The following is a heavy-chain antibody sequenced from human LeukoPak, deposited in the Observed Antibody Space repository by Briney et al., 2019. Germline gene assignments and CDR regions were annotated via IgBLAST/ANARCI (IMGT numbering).Heavy chain of an antibody. CDR1: GFAFSSYS. Sequence: GGSLRLSCAASGFAFSSYSFNWVRQAPGKGLEWVSSISSSSIYIFYADSVKGRFTISRDNAKNSLYLQMNSLKAEDTAVYYCARDLSSGWNFDYWGQGTLVTVSS. CDR3: ARDLSSGWNFDY. CDR2: ISSSSIYI. V-gene: IGHV3-21*01. J-gene: IGHJ4*02. D-gene: IGHD6-19*01.